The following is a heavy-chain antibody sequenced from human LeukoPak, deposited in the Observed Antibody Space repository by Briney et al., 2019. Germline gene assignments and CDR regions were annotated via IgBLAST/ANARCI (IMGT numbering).Heavy chain of an antibody. CDR2: IYYSGST. J-gene: IGHJ6*03. CDR1: GGSISSSSYY. Sequence: SETLSLTCTVSGGSISSSSYYWGWIRQPPGKGLEWIGSIYYSGSTYYNPSLKSRVTISVDTSKNQFSLRLSSVTAADTAVYYCARGRYDDRGYYYMDVWGKGTTVTVSS. D-gene: IGHD3-9*01. CDR3: ARGRYDDRGYYYMDV. V-gene: IGHV4-39*07.